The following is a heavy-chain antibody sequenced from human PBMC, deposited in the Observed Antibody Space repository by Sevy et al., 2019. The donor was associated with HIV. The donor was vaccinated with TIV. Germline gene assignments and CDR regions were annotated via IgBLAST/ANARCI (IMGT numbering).Heavy chain of an antibody. CDR3: ARVRGITMITGGAFDI. J-gene: IGHJ3*02. Sequence: ASVKVSCKASGYTFTSYDINWVRQATGQGLEWMGWMNPNSGNTGYAQKFQGRVTITRNTSISTAYMELSSLRSEDTAVYYWARVRGITMITGGAFDIWGQGTMVTVSS. CDR1: GYTFTSYD. V-gene: IGHV1-8*03. CDR2: MNPNSGNT. D-gene: IGHD3-22*01.